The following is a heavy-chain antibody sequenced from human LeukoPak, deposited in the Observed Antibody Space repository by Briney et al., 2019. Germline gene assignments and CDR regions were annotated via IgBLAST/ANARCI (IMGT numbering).Heavy chain of an antibody. Sequence: QLGGSLRLSCAASGFTFSAYWLHWVRQAPGKGLVWVSRINSDASYTDYADSVKGRFTISRDNAKNTLYLQMNSLRPEDTAVYYCARQRYYYGSGSQGYWGQGTLVTVSS. V-gene: IGHV3-74*01. CDR2: INSDASYT. J-gene: IGHJ4*02. CDR3: ARQRYYYGSGSQGY. D-gene: IGHD3-10*01. CDR1: GFTFSAYW.